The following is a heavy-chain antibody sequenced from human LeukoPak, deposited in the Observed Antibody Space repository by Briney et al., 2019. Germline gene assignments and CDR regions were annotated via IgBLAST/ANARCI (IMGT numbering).Heavy chain of an antibody. CDR2: ISADGTQK. Sequence: GGSLRLSCAASGFTFRNHIISWIRQAPGKGLEWVAVISADGTQKYYADSVKGRFTVSRDNSKNTLYLQMNSLRSEDTAVYYCARDAPYSGGCCAFDIWGQGTMVTVSS. CDR1: GFTFRNHI. D-gene: IGHD6-19*01. V-gene: IGHV3-30-3*01. CDR3: ARDAPYSGGCCAFDI. J-gene: IGHJ3*02.